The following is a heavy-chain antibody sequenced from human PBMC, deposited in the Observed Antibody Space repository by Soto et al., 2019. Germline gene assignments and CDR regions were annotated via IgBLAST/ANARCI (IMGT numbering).Heavy chain of an antibody. CDR1: GGSVSSGSYY. CDR3: ARDYVVRGMNWFDP. Sequence: QVQLQESGPGLVKPSETLSLTCTVSGGSVSSGSYYWSWIRQPPGKGLEWIGYIYYSGSTNYNPPLKSRVTISVDTSKNQFSLKLSSVTAADTAVYYCARDYVVRGMNWFDPWGQGTLVTVSS. D-gene: IGHD3-10*01. V-gene: IGHV4-61*01. CDR2: IYYSGST. J-gene: IGHJ5*02.